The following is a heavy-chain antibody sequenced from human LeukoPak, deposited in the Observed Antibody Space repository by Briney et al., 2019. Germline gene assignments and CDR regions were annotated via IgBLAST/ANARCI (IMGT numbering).Heavy chain of an antibody. CDR2: ISAYNGNT. CDR3: VGGNPRSQNDAFDI. J-gene: IGHJ3*02. Sequence: ASVKVSCKASGYTFTGYYMHWVRQAPGQGLEWMGWISAYNGNTNYAQKLQGRVTMTTDTSTSTAYMELRSLRSDDTAVYYCVGGNPRSQNDAFDIWGQGTMVTVSS. V-gene: IGHV1-18*04. CDR1: GYTFTGYY. D-gene: IGHD4-23*01.